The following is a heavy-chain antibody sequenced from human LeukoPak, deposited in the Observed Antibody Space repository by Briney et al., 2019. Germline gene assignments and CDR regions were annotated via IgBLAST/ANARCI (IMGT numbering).Heavy chain of an antibody. CDR2: FDPEDGET. Sequence: ASVKVSCKVSGYTLTELSMHWVRQAPGKGLEWMGGFDPEDGETIYAQKLQDRVTMTTDTSTNTAYIELRSLRSDDTAVYYCVRSYFTTALDYWGQGTLVTVSA. CDR1: GYTLTELS. V-gene: IGHV1-24*01. J-gene: IGHJ4*02. CDR3: VRSYFTTALDY. D-gene: IGHD3-22*01.